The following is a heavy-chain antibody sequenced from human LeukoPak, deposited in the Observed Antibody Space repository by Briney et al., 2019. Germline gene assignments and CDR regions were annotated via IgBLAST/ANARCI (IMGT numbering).Heavy chain of an antibody. V-gene: IGHV3-20*04. CDR3: ATDYAGNSLWYYYGLGV. CDR1: GFTFDDYG. J-gene: IGHJ6*02. CDR2: INWNGGST. D-gene: IGHD4-23*01. Sequence: GGSLRLSCAASGFTFDDYGMSWVRQAPGKGLEWVSGINWNGGSTGYADSVKGRFTISRDNAKNSLYLQMNSLRAEDTAVYYCATDYAGNSLWYYYGLGVWGQGTTVTVSS.